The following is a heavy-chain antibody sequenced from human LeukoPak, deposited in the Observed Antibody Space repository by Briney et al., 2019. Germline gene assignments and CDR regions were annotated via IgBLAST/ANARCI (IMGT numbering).Heavy chain of an antibody. D-gene: IGHD3-9*01. CDR1: GFTFSSYS. J-gene: IGHJ4*02. V-gene: IGHV3-21*01. CDR3: ASFGDYDILTGYYSFDY. Sequence: PGKSQRLSCAASGFTFSSYSMNWVRQAPGKGLEWVSSISSSSSYIYYADSVKGRFTISRDNAKNSLYLQMNSLRAEDTAVYYCASFGDYDILTGYYSFDYWGQGTLVTVSS. CDR2: ISSSSSYI.